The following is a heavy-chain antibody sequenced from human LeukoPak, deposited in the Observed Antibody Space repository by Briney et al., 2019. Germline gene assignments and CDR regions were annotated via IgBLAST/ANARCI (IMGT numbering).Heavy chain of an antibody. D-gene: IGHD3-16*01. J-gene: IGHJ4*02. CDR3: ARDSLFATTSGGSDY. Sequence: PGGSLRLSCAASGFTFRDYYMSWIRQAPGKGLEWGSYISSSGSTIDYADSVKGRFTISRDNAKNSLYLQMNSLRAEDTAVYYCARDSLFATTSGGSDYWGQGTLVTVSS. V-gene: IGHV3-11*01. CDR2: ISSSGSTI. CDR1: GFTFRDYY.